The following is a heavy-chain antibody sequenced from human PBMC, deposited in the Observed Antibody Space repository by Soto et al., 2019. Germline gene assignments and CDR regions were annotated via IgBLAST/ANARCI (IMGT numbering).Heavy chain of an antibody. D-gene: IGHD3-22*01. Sequence: GESLKISCKGSGYSFTTYWIGWVRQMPGKGLEWMGIIYPGDSDTRYSPSFQGQVTISADKSISTAYLQWSSLKASDTAMYYCARLDSKSFRAFYYYYGMDVWGQGTTVTVSS. CDR1: GYSFTTYW. CDR2: IYPGDSDT. V-gene: IGHV5-51*01. CDR3: ARLDSKSFRAFYYYYGMDV. J-gene: IGHJ6*02.